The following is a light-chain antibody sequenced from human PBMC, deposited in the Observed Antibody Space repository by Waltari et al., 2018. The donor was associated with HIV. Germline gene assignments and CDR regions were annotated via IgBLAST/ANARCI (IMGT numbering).Light chain of an antibody. CDR3: MHATYWPWT. CDR1: QTLVYSDGNTY. CDR2: EVS. V-gene: IGKV2-30*01. Sequence: DVVLTQPPLSLPVTLGQPASISCSSSQTLVYSDGNTYLNWYQQRPGQYPRRLIYEVSNRESGVPERFSGSGSGTDFTLKISRVEAEDVGIYYCMHATYWPWTSGQGTKVEIK. J-gene: IGKJ1*01.